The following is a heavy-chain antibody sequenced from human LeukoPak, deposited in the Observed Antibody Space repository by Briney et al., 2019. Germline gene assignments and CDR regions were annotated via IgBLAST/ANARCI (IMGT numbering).Heavy chain of an antibody. Sequence: PGGSLRLSCVASGFAFGDYAMGWVRQAPGKGLEWVSAITNSGGSTYYADSVQGRFTISRDNPKNTLYLQMKSLRVGDTAVYYCVKEAVTPHFDYWGQGTLVTVSS. D-gene: IGHD6-19*01. CDR2: ITNSGGST. CDR3: VKEAVTPHFDY. CDR1: GFAFGDYA. J-gene: IGHJ4*02. V-gene: IGHV3-23*01.